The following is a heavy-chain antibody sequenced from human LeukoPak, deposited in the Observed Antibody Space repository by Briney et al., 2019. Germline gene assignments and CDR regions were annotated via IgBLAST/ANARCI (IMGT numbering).Heavy chain of an antibody. V-gene: IGHV3-11*01. D-gene: IGHD4-17*01. Sequence: PGGSLRLSCAASGFTFSDYYMSWIRQAPGKGLEWVSYISPTGGTKYYAVSVKGRFTISRDNAKNSLFLQTNSLRVEDTAVYYCARVPTTVTYTDYWGQGTLVSVSS. CDR2: ISPTGGTK. CDR3: ARVPTTVTYTDY. J-gene: IGHJ4*02. CDR1: GFTFSDYY.